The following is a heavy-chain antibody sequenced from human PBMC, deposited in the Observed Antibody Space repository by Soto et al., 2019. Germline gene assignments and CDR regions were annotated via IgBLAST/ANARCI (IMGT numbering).Heavy chain of an antibody. CDR1: GGSISSYY. CDR3: ARHPEYSSRWYDAFDI. D-gene: IGHD6-19*01. J-gene: IGHJ3*02. V-gene: IGHV4-59*08. CDR2: IYYSGST. Sequence: QVQLQESGPGLVKPSETLSLTCTVSGGSISSYYWSWIRQPPGKGLEWIGYIYYSGSTNYNPSLKSRVTISVDTSKNQFSLKLSSVTAADTAVYYCARHPEYSSRWYDAFDIWGQGTMVTVSS.